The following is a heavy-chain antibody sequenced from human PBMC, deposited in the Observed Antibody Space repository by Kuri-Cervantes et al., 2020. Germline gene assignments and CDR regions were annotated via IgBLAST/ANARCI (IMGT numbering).Heavy chain of an antibody. D-gene: IGHD4-17*01. J-gene: IGHJ3*02. CDR2: ISGSGGTT. CDR1: GFTFNNYA. V-gene: IGHV3-23*01. CDR3: ARAKGYGDYLDAFDI. Sequence: GESLKISCRGSGFTFNNYAMGWVRQAPGKGLEWVSSISGSGGTTYYADSVEGRFTISRDNAKNTLYLQMNSLRAEDTAVYYCARAKGYGDYLDAFDIWGQGTMVTVSS.